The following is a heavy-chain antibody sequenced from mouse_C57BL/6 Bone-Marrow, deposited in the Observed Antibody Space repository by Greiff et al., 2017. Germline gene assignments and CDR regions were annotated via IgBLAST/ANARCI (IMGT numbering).Heavy chain of an antibody. D-gene: IGHD3-1*01. Sequence: EVQRVESGPELVKPGASVKISCKASGYTFTDYYMNWVKQSHGKSLEWIGDINPNNGGTSYNQKFKGKATLTVDKSSSTAYMELRSLTSEDSAVYYCARWGYGAYWGQGTLVTVSA. CDR3: ARWGYGAY. CDR2: INPNNGGT. J-gene: IGHJ3*01. V-gene: IGHV1-26*01. CDR1: GYTFTDYY.